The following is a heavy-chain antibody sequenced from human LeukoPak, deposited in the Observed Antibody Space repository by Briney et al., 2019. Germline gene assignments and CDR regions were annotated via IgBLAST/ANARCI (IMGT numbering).Heavy chain of an antibody. CDR3: ARGLHWNDFNWFDS. D-gene: IGHD1-1*01. J-gene: IGHJ5*01. V-gene: IGHV3-74*01. CDR2: IQTDGST. CDR1: GFTFTNFW. Sequence: PGGSLRLSCAASGFTFTNFWMNWVRQTPGKGLMWVSRIQTDGSTRYAESVKGRFTISRDNAKNTVYLQMSTLSAEDTAIYYCARGLHWNDFNWFDSWGQGTLVTVSS.